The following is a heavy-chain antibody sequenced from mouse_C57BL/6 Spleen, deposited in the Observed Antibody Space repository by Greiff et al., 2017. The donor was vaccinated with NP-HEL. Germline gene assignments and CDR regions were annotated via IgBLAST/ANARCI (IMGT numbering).Heavy chain of an antibody. CDR2: IWRGGST. Sequence: QVQLQESGPGLVQPSPCLSISCTVSGFSLTSYCVHWVRQSPGKGLEWLGVIWRGGSTDYNAAFISRLSISKDNSKSQVFFKMNSLQADDTAIYYCARTAQATAMDYWGQGTSVTVSS. J-gene: IGHJ4*01. V-gene: IGHV2-2*01. CDR3: ARTAQATAMDY. CDR1: GFSLTSYC. D-gene: IGHD3-2*02.